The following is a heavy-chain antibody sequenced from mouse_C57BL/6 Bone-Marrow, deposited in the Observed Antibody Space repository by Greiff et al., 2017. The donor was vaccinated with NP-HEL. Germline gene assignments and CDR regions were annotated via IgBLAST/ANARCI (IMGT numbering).Heavy chain of an antibody. J-gene: IGHJ4*01. Sequence: VQLQQSGAELVKPGASVEMSCKASGYTFTTYPIEWMKQNHGKSLEWIGNFHPYNDDTKYNEKFKGKATLTVEKSSSTVYLELSRLTSDDSAVYYCARRNDYDAGAMDYWGQGTSVTVSS. CDR1: GYTFTTYP. CDR2: FHPYNDDT. CDR3: ARRNDYDAGAMDY. D-gene: IGHD2-4*01. V-gene: IGHV1-47*01.